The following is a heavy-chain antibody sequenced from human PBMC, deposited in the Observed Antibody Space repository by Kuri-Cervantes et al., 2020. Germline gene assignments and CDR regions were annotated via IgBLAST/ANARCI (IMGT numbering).Heavy chain of an antibody. Sequence: GGSLRLSCAASGFTVSSNYMSWVRQAPGKGLEWVSVIYSGGSTYYADSVKGRFTISRDNSKNTLHLQMSSLRGEDTAVYYCARDRGSGWYAYYFDYWGQGTLVTVSS. CDR2: IYSGGST. CDR1: GFTVSSNY. CDR3: ARDRGSGWYAYYFDY. D-gene: IGHD6-19*01. J-gene: IGHJ4*02. V-gene: IGHV3-53*05.